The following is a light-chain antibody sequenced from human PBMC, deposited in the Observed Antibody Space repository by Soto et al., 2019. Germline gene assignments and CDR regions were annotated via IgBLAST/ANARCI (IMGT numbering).Light chain of an antibody. J-gene: IGKJ1*01. Sequence: DIQMTQSPSSLSASVGDRVTITFRASQSITIYLNWYQQQPGKAPRLLLYGASTLQTGVPSRFSRSGSMTDFTLTISDLQPEDFATYYCQQYYTTPRTFSKGTKVDI. V-gene: IGKV1-39*01. CDR1: QSITIY. CDR2: GAS. CDR3: QQYYTTPRT.